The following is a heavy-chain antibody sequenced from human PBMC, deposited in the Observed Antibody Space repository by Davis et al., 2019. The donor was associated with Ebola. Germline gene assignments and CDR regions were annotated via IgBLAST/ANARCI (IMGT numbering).Heavy chain of an antibody. Sequence: GESLKISCAASGFTFSSYSMNWVRQAPGKGLEWVSSISGRDSYIYYADSVKGRFTISRDNAKNSLYLQMNSLRAEDTAVYYCARVAVAGLFGGWGQGTLVTVSS. CDR1: GFTFSSYS. CDR3: ARVAVAGLFGG. J-gene: IGHJ4*02. D-gene: IGHD6-19*01. V-gene: IGHV3-21*01. CDR2: ISGRDSYI.